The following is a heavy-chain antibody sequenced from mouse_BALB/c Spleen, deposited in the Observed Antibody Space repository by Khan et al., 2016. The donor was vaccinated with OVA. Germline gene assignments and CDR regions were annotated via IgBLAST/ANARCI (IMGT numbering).Heavy chain of an antibody. D-gene: IGHD1-1*01. Sequence: EVKLLESGPGLVKPSQSLSLICTVTGYSITSDYAWNWIRQFPGNKLGWMGFISYSGNTNYNPSLKSRISITRDTSKNQFFLQLNSVTTEDTATYYCARVYGGDFDYWGQGTTLTVSS. J-gene: IGHJ2*01. CDR2: ISYSGNT. V-gene: IGHV3-2*02. CDR3: ARVYGGDFDY. CDR1: GYSITSDYA.